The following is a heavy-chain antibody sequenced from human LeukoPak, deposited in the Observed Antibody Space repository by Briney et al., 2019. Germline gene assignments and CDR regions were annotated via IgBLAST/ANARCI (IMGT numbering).Heavy chain of an antibody. J-gene: IGHJ4*02. Sequence: GGSLRLSCVGSGFTFSRYWLNWVRQAPGKGLEWVSAISGSGGSTYYTDSVKGRFTISRDNSKNTLYLQMNTLRAEDTAVYYCAPLAVGATELIDYWGQGTLVTVSS. CDR3: APLAVGATELIDY. V-gene: IGHV3-23*01. CDR2: ISGSGGST. CDR1: GFTFSRYW. D-gene: IGHD1-26*01.